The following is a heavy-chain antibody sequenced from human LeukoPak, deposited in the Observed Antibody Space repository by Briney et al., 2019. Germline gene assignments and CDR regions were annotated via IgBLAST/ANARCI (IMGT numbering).Heavy chain of an antibody. V-gene: IGHV3-11*04. CDR2: ITNNGRAM. J-gene: IGHJ4*02. CDR1: GFTFSDYY. CDR3: ARALADTRNYYLGFDY. D-gene: IGHD3-22*01. Sequence: PGGSLRLSCVASGFTFSDYYMGWIRQAPGKGLEWLSYITNNGRAMFYADSLKGRLTIFRDNAKKSLYLQMNSLRPDDTALYYCARALADTRNYYLGFDYWGQGTLVTVSS.